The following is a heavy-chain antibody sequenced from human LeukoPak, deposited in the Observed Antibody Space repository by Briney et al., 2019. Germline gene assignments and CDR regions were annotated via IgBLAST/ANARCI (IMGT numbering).Heavy chain of an antibody. CDR2: ISYDGRNI. CDR3: AKGPLRGTAAAIDY. J-gene: IGHJ4*02. CDR1: GFTFDDYG. Sequence: GGSLRLSCAASGFTFDDYGMHWVRQAPGKGLEWVAVISYDGRNIHYPDSVKGRFTISRDISTDTLWLQMDSLRTEDTAVYYCAKGPLRGTAAAIDYWGQGTLVTVSS. D-gene: IGHD2-2*01. V-gene: IGHV3-30*18.